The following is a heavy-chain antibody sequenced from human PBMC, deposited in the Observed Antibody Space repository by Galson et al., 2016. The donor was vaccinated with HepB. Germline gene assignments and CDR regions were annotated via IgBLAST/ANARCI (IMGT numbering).Heavy chain of an antibody. V-gene: IGHV3-30*18. CDR3: AKNNIRGYNYDSSDS. CDR2: ISYDGTYK. CDR1: GFSFMNYA. J-gene: IGHJ4*02. D-gene: IGHD5-18*01. Sequence: SLRLSCAASGFSFMNYAMHWVRQAPGKGLEWLAVISYDGTYKYVSDSVKGRLTISRDNSNSKLFLQLNALRPGDTAVYYCAKNNIRGYNYDSSDSWGQGTLVTVSS.